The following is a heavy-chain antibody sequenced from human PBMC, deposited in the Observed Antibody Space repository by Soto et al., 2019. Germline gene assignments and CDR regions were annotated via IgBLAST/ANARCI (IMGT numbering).Heavy chain of an antibody. Sequence: EVQLVESGGGLVQPGGSLRLSCAASGFTVSSNYMSWVRQAPGKGLEWVSVIYGGGSTYFADSVKGRFTISRDNSKNTLDLQMNSLRVEDTAVYYCAGDRYSSSWYTHWGQGTLVTVSS. J-gene: IGHJ4*02. V-gene: IGHV3-66*01. CDR2: IYGGGST. D-gene: IGHD6-13*01. CDR3: AGDRYSSSWYTH. CDR1: GFTVSSNY.